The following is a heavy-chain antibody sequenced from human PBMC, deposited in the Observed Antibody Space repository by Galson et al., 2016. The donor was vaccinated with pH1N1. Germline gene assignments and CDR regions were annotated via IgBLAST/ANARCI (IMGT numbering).Heavy chain of an antibody. V-gene: IGHV4-61*09. J-gene: IGHJ4*02. CDR2: IYTSGST. D-gene: IGHD3-10*01. Sequence: TLSLTCTVSGGSISSGSYYWSWIRQPAGKGLEWIGYIYTSGSTSYNPSLKSRVTMSVDTSKNQFSLKLTSVTAADTAVYYCARRGIGEFLYYFDYWGQGTLVTVSS. CDR1: GGSISSGSYY. CDR3: ARRGIGEFLYYFDY.